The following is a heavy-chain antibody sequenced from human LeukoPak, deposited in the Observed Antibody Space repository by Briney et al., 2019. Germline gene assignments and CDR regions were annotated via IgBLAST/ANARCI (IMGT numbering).Heavy chain of an antibody. J-gene: IGHJ3*02. CDR2: IYTSGST. CDR3: ARDVGDGYNRDAFDI. V-gene: IGHV4-61*02. Sequence: SETLSLTCTVSGGSISSGSYYWSWIRQPAGKGLEWIGRIYTSGSTNYNPSLKSRVTISVDTSKNQFSLKLSSVTAADTAVYYCARDVGDGYNRDAFDIWGQGTMVTVSS. CDR1: GGSISSGSYY. D-gene: IGHD5-24*01.